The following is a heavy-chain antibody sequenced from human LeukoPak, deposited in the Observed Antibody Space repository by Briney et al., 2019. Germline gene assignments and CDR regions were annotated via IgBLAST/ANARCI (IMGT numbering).Heavy chain of an antibody. CDR3: AKGSRVGASVGDAFDI. D-gene: IGHD1-26*01. V-gene: IGHV3-23*01. Sequence: GGSLRLSCAASGFTLSSYAMSWVRQAPGKGLEWVSAISGSGGSTYYADVVKGRCTFSRDNSKNPLYLQMNSLRGEDTGGYYCAKGSRVGASVGDAFDIWGEGTMVTVSS. CDR1: GFTLSSYA. J-gene: IGHJ3*02. CDR2: ISGSGGST.